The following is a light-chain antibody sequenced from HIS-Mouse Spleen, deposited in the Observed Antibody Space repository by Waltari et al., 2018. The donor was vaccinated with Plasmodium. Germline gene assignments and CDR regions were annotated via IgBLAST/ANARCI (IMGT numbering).Light chain of an antibody. CDR3: YSTDSSGNHRV. Sequence: SYELTQPPSVSVSPGQPARITCSGAAFTKEYAYWYPQKSGQAPVLVIYEDSKRPSGIPERFSGSSSGTMATLTISGAQVEDEADYYCYSTDSSGNHRVFGGGTKLTVL. J-gene: IGLJ3*02. CDR1: AFTKEY. V-gene: IGLV3-10*01. CDR2: EDS.